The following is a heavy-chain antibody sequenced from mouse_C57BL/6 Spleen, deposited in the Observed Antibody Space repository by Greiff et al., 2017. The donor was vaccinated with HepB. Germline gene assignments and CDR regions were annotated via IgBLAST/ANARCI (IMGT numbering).Heavy chain of an antibody. D-gene: IGHD1-1*01. V-gene: IGHV1-18*01. J-gene: IGHJ3*01. CDR2: INPNNGGT. CDR3: ARRDYYGSWFAY. Sequence: EVQLQQSGPELVKPGASVKIPCKASGYTFTDYNMDWVKQSHGKSLEWIGDINPNNGGTSYNQKFKGKATLTVDKSSSTAYMELRSLTSEDTAVYYCARRDYYGSWFAYWGQGTLVTVSA. CDR1: GYTFTDYN.